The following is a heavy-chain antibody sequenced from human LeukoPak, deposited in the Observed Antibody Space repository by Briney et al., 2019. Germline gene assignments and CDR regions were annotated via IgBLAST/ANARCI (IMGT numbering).Heavy chain of an antibody. D-gene: IGHD6-13*01. CDR3: ARSLPYGTTWYGRSDF. V-gene: IGHV3-33*01. CDR1: GFTFSNYG. J-gene: IGHJ4*02. CDR2: IWYDGSNK. Sequence: GGSLRLSCAASGFTFSNYGMHWVRQAPGKGLEWVAIIWYDGSNKYYADSVKGRFTISRDNAMNSLYLQMNSLRAEDTAIYYCARSLPYGTTWYGRSDFWGQGTLVTVSS.